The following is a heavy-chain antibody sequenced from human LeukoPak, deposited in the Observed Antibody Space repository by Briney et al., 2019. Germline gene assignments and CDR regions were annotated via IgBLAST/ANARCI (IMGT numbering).Heavy chain of an antibody. CDR2: INHSGST. CDR3: ARYRIGYYYYHGMDV. D-gene: IGHD1-26*01. J-gene: IGHJ6*02. CDR1: GGSFSGYY. Sequence: SETLSLTCAVYGGSFSGYYWSWIRQPPGKGLEWIGEINHSGSTNYNPSLKSRVTISVDTSKNQFSLKLSSVTAADTAVYYCARYRIGYYYYHGMDVWGQGTTVTVSS. V-gene: IGHV4-34*01.